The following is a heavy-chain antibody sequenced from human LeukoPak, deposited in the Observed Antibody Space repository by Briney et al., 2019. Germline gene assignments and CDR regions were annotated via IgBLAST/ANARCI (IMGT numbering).Heavy chain of an antibody. CDR3: ARSRQDYSSSWYYFDY. D-gene: IGHD6-13*01. CDR2: ISAYNGNT. Sequence: ASVKVSCKASGFTFNSYGINWVRQAPGQGLEWMGCISAYNGNTNYAQKLQGRVTMTTDTSTSTAYLELRSLRSDDTAVFYCARSRQDYSSSWYYFDYWGQGTLVTVSS. V-gene: IGHV1-18*01. CDR1: GFTFNSYG. J-gene: IGHJ4*02.